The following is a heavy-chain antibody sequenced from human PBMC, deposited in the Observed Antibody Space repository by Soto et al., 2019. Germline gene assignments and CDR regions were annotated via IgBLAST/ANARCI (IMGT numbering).Heavy chain of an antibody. Sequence: QVQLVQSGAEVKKPGSSVKVSCNASGGTFSSYAISWVRQAPGQGLEWMGGIIPIFGTADYTQKFQGRVTITADESTSTAYVELSSLRSEDTAVYYCAKNPENYYYGMDVWGQGTTVTVSS. CDR2: IIPIFGTA. V-gene: IGHV1-69*12. J-gene: IGHJ6*02. CDR1: GGTFSSYA. CDR3: AKNPENYYYGMDV.